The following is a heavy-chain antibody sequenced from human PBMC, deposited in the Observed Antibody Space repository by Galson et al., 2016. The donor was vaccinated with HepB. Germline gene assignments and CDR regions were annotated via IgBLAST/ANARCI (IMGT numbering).Heavy chain of an antibody. Sequence: SLRLSCAASGFTFSSYAMHWVRQAPGKGLEWVAVISYDGSYESYAGAVMGRFTISRDNFKNTLYLHLNSLRAEETAVYYCARAVHGSGSYWDKWGQGTLVAVSS. D-gene: IGHD3-10*01. CDR3: ARAVHGSGSYWDK. J-gene: IGHJ4*02. V-gene: IGHV3-30*04. CDR2: ISYDGSYE. CDR1: GFTFSSYA.